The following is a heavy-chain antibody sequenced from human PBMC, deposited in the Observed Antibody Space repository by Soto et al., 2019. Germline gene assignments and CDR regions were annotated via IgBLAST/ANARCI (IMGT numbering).Heavy chain of an antibody. V-gene: IGHV1-8*01. J-gene: IGHJ6*02. CDR1: GYTFTSYD. CDR3: AREKPSYGMDV. Sequence: QVQLVQSGAEVKKPGASVKVSCKASGYTFTSYDINWVRQATGQGLEWMGWMNPNSGNTGYAQKFQGRVSXAXNTSIRTAYMELSSLRSEDTAVYYCAREKPSYGMDVWGQGTTVTVSS. CDR2: MNPNSGNT.